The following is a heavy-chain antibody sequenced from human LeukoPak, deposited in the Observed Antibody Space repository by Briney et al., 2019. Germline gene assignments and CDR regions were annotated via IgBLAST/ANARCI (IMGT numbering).Heavy chain of an antibody. CDR1: GGFISSYY. CDR3: ARRGAARRYDGMDV. CDR2: IDYTGST. Sequence: QSSETLSLTCTVSGGFISSYYWSWIRQHPGKGLEWIGFIDYTGSTNYNPSLKSRVTMSVDTSKNQFSLNLNSVTAADTAVYYCARRGAARRYDGMDVWGQGTTVTVSS. V-gene: IGHV4-59*08. J-gene: IGHJ6*02. D-gene: IGHD6-6*01.